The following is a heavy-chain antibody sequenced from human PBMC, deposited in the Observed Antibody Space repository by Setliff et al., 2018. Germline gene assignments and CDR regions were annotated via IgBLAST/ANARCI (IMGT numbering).Heavy chain of an antibody. D-gene: IGHD6-19*01. CDR2: ISGSSHII. J-gene: IGHJ4*02. V-gene: IGHV3-48*04. CDR1: GFTFSGYS. CDR3: ARDFGGWNLYDFDF. Sequence: GGSLRLSCAASGFTFSGYSMNWVRQAPGKGLEWVSYISGSSHIISYADPVKGRFTISRDIAENSLYLRMNGLRAEDTAFYYCARDFGGWNLYDFDFRGQGTLVTVSS.